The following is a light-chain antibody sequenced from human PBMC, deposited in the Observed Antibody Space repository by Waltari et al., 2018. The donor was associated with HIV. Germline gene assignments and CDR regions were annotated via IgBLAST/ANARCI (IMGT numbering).Light chain of an antibody. J-gene: IGLJ2*01. V-gene: IGLV3-21*04. Sequence: YVLTQPPSVSVAQGKTATITCEGDRIGTKSEKRYQQKSGQAPQLIIYYDSDRPSGIPERFSGSNSGSAATLTISRVEDGDEADYYCEVWDETRNRVVFGGGTKLFAL. CDR2: YDS. CDR3: EVWDETRNRVV. CDR1: RIGTKS.